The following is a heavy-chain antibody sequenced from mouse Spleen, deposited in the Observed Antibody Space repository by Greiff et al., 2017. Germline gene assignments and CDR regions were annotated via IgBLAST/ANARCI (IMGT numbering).Heavy chain of an antibody. CDR1: GYTFTSYT. CDR3: ARSYYYGSSYGDY. V-gene: IGHV1-4*01. Sequence: QVQLKESGAELARPGASVKMSCKASGYTFTSYTMHWVKQRPGQGLEWIGYINPSSGYTKYNQKFKDKATLTADKSSSTAYMQLSSLTSEDSAVYYCARSYYYGSSYGDYWGQGTTLTVSS. J-gene: IGHJ2*01. CDR2: INPSSGYT. D-gene: IGHD1-1*01.